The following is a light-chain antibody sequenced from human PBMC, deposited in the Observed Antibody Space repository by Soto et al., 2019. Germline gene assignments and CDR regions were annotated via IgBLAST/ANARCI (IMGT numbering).Light chain of an antibody. CDR2: DAS. CDR1: QGISRY. CDR3: QQYTDWPT. V-gene: IGKV3-11*01. J-gene: IGKJ1*01. Sequence: EIALTQSPATLSLSPGERATLSCRASQGISRYLAWYQQKPGQAPRLLIYDASNRATGIPARFSGSGSGTDFTLTISSLEPEDFAVYFCQQYTDWPTFGQGTKVDIK.